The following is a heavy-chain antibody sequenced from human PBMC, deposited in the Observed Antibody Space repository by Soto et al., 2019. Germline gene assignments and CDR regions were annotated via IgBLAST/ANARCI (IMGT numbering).Heavy chain of an antibody. V-gene: IGHV1-18*01. Sequence: QVQLVQSGAEVKNSGASVKVSCKASGYTFTSYGFSWVRQAPGQGLEWMGWISASNGNTKYSQKFQGRVTITRDTSASTAYMELSSLRSEDTAVYYCAGDRGYSYGYYFDYWGQGTLVTVSS. D-gene: IGHD5-18*01. CDR2: ISASNGNT. J-gene: IGHJ4*02. CDR3: AGDRGYSYGYYFDY. CDR1: GYTFTSYG.